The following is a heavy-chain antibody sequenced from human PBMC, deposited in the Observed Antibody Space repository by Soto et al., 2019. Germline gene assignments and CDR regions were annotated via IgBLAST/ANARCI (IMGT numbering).Heavy chain of an antibody. CDR3: ARSPWLLWFGEFGHWFDH. CDR1: GGSFSGYY. V-gene: IGHV4-34*01. J-gene: IGHJ5*02. Sequence: SETLSLTCAVYGGSFSGYYWSWIRQPPGKGLEWIGEINHSGSTNYNPSLKSRVTISVDTSKNQFSLKLSSVTAADTAVYYCARSPWLLWFGEFGHWFDHWGQGTLVTVSS. CDR2: INHSGST. D-gene: IGHD3-10*01.